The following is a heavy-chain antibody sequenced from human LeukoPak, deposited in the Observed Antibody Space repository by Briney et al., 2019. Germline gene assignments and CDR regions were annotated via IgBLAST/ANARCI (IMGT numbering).Heavy chain of an antibody. CDR1: GGSISSYY. CDR3: AGILTGYDREERYYDC. CDR2: IYYSGST. J-gene: IGHJ4*02. Sequence: SETLSLTCTVSGGSISSYYWSWIRQPPGKGLEWIGYIYYSGSTNYNPSLKSRVTISVDTSKNQFSLKLSSVTAADTAVYYCAGILTGYDREERYYDCWHQGPLVTVSS. D-gene: IGHD3-9*01. V-gene: IGHV4-59*01.